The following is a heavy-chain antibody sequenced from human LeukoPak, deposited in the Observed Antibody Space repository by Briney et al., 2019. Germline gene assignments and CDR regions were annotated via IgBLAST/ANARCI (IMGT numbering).Heavy chain of an antibody. D-gene: IGHD1-26*01. V-gene: IGHV1-8*01. Sequence: ASVKVSCKASGYTFTSYDINWVRQAPGQGLEWMGWMNPNSGNTGYAQKFQGRVTMTRNTSISTAYMELSSLRSEDTAVYYCARSLGSYSGSWYFDLWGRGTLVTVSS. CDR1: GYTFTSYD. CDR2: MNPNSGNT. CDR3: ARSLGSYSGSWYFDL. J-gene: IGHJ2*01.